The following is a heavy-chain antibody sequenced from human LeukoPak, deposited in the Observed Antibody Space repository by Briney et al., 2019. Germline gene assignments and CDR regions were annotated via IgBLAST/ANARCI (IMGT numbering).Heavy chain of an antibody. CDR3: ARAAGEDYEYSDY. CDR1: GYTFTSYY. J-gene: IGHJ4*02. D-gene: IGHD4-17*01. Sequence: ASVKVSCKASGYTFTSYYLSWVRQAPGQGLEWMGRINPNSGGSDYPQKFQGRVTMTRDTSISTAYMDLSRLTSDDTAVYYCARAAGEDYEYSDYWGQGTLVTVSS. CDR2: INPNSGGS. V-gene: IGHV1-2*06.